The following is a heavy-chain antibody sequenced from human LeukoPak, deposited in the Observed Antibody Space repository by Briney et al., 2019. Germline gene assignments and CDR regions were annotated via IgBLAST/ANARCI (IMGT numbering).Heavy chain of an antibody. CDR1: GYTFTSYD. CDR3: ARGPRVVKYYYYYGMDV. Sequence: ASVKVSCKASGYTFTSYDINWVRQATGQGLEWMGWMNPNSGNTGYAQKFQGRVTMTKNTSISTAHMELSSLRSEDTAVYYCARGPRVVKYYYYYGMDVWGQGTTVTVSS. CDR2: MNPNSGNT. D-gene: IGHD3-3*01. J-gene: IGHJ6*02. V-gene: IGHV1-8*01.